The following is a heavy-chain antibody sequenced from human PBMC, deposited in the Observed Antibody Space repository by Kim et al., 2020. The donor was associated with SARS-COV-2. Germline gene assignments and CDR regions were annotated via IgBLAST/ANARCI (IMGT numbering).Heavy chain of an antibody. V-gene: IGHV1-18*04. CDR1: GYTFTSYG. J-gene: IGHJ3*02. Sequence: ASVKVSCKASGYTFTSYGISWVRQAPGQGLEWMGWISAYNGNTNYAQKLQGRVTMTTDTSTSTAYMELRSLRSDDTAVYYCARDLEEWELLLHHRRDAFDIWGQGTMVTVSS. CDR3: ARDLEEWELLLHHRRDAFDI. CDR2: ISAYNGNT. D-gene: IGHD1-26*01.